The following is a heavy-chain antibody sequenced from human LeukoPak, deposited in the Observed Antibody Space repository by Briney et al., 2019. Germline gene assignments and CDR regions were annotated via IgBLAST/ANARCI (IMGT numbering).Heavy chain of an antibody. V-gene: IGHV4-38-2*02. D-gene: IGHD3-22*01. CDR3: ARGGYYDPREDY. J-gene: IGHJ4*02. Sequence: PSETLSLTCTVSGYSISSGYYWGWIRQPPGKGLEWIGSIYHSGSTYYNPSLKSRVTISVDTSKNQFSLKLSSVTAADTAVYCCARGGYYDPREDYWGQGTLVTVSS. CDR1: GYSISSGYY. CDR2: IYHSGST.